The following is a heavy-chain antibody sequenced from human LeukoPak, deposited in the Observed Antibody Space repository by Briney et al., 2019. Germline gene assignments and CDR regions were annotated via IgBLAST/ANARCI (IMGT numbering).Heavy chain of an antibody. D-gene: IGHD1-14*01. J-gene: IGHJ3*01. Sequence: PGGSLRLSCAASGFTLNSYLMSWVRQAPGRGLEWVANIKKDGSEESYLDSVKGRFTVSGDSAKNSLFLQMNSLRGEDTAVYYCARSNPNRNALDLWGQGTMVTISS. CDR2: IKKDGSEE. V-gene: IGHV3-7*01. CDR3: ARSNPNRNALDL. CDR1: GFTLNSYL.